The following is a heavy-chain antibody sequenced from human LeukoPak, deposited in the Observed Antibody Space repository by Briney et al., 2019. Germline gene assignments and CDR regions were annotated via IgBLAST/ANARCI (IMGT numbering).Heavy chain of an antibody. CDR1: GYTFNTYG. J-gene: IGHJ5*02. D-gene: IGHD2-21*02. CDR3: ARKGCTGDCYRFDP. Sequence: GASLKVSCKASGYTFNTYGISWVRQAPGRRPEWMGWINTDNGNTKYAQKFQGRVTMTTDTSTSTAYMELSSLRSDDTAVYYCARKGCTGDCYRFDPWGQGTLVTVSS. CDR2: INTDNGNT. V-gene: IGHV1-18*01.